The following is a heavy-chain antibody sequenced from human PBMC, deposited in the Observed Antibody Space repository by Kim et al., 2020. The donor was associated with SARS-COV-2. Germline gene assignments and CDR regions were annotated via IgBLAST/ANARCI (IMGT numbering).Heavy chain of an antibody. CDR3: ARDQKGRGRLYAFDM. D-gene: IGHD1-26*01. J-gene: IGHJ3*02. CDR1: GSITSSHW. V-gene: IGHV4-4*02. Sequence: SETLSLTCGVSGSITSSHWWIWVRQSPGKGLEWIGEIFHSGDTNYNPSLKSRVTISLDKSNNQFSLTLNSVTAADTAVYYCARDQKGRGRLYAFDMWGQGTMVTVSS. CDR2: IFHSGDT.